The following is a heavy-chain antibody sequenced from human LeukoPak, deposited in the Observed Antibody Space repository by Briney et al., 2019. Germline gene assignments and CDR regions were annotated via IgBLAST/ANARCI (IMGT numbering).Heavy chain of an antibody. CDR1: GYSISTAYY. Sequence: SETLSLTCTVSGYSISTAYYWGWIRQPPGKGLEWIGSIYRTGNTQYNPSLRDRVTLSVDTSKNQFSLSLTSVTAADTAVYYCASRIIANPWWGRGTLVTVSS. CDR2: IYRTGNT. D-gene: IGHD2/OR15-2a*01. V-gene: IGHV4-38-2*02. CDR3: ASRIIANPW. J-gene: IGHJ4*02.